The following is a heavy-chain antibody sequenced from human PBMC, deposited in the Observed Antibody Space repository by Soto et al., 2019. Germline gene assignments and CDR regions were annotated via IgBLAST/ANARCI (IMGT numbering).Heavy chain of an antibody. CDR2: IWYDGSNK. CDR1: GFTFSSYG. D-gene: IGHD6-13*01. Sequence: QVQLVESGGGVVQPGRSLRLSCAASGFTFSSYGMHWVRQAPGKGLEWVAVIWYDGSNKYYADSVKGRFTISRDNSKNTLYLQMNSLRAEDTAVYYCARVKQQLVGYYCYGMDVWGQGTTVTVSS. CDR3: ARVKQQLVGYYCYGMDV. V-gene: IGHV3-33*01. J-gene: IGHJ6*02.